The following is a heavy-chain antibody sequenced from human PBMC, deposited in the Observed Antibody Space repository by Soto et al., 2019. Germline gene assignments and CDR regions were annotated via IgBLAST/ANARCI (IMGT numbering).Heavy chain of an antibody. CDR1: GGTFSSYT. Sequence: ASVKVSCKASGGTFSSYTISWVRQAPGQGLEWMGRIIPILGIANYAQKFQGRVTITADKSTSTAYMELSSLRSEDTAVYYCATSLGYSSGWFYWGQGTLVTVSS. D-gene: IGHD6-19*01. J-gene: IGHJ4*02. CDR2: IIPILGIA. V-gene: IGHV1-69*02. CDR3: ATSLGYSSGWFY.